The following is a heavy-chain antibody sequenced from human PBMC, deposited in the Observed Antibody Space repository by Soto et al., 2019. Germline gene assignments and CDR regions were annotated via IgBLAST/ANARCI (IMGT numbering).Heavy chain of an antibody. D-gene: IGHD5-18*01. CDR3: ARHDYRYGNFPIDY. CDR2: IYYSGST. Sequence: PSETLSLTCTVSGGTISTYYWSWIRQPPGKGLEWIGYIYYSGSTSYNPSLKSRVSISLDTSKNQFSLKLRSVTAADTAVYYCARHDYRYGNFPIDYWGQGILVTVSS. CDR1: GGTISTYY. J-gene: IGHJ4*02. V-gene: IGHV4-59*08.